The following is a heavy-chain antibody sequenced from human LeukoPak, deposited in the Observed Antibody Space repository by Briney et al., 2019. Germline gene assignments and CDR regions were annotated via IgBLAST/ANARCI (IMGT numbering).Heavy chain of an antibody. CDR3: ARNWYYYDSSGYPRDAFDI. CDR2: INAGNGNT. Sequence: ASVKVSCKASGYTFTSYAMHWVRQAPGQRLEWMGWINAGNGNTKYSQKFQGRVTITRDTSASTAYMELSSLRSEDTAVYYCARNWYYYDSSGYPRDAFDIWGQGTMVTVSS. D-gene: IGHD3-22*01. V-gene: IGHV1-3*01. CDR1: GYTFTSYA. J-gene: IGHJ3*02.